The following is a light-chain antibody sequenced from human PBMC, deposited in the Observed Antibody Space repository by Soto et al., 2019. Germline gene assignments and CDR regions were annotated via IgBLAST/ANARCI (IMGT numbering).Light chain of an antibody. CDR3: SSYTSSSTPCYV. CDR2: DVS. CDR1: SSDVGGYNY. V-gene: IGLV2-14*01. J-gene: IGLJ1*01. Sequence: QSALTQPASVSGSPGQSITISCTGTSSDVGGYNYVSWYQQHPGKAPKLMIYDVSNRPSGVSNRFSGSKSGNTASLTISGLQAENEAYYYCSSYTSSSTPCYVFGTGTKLTVL.